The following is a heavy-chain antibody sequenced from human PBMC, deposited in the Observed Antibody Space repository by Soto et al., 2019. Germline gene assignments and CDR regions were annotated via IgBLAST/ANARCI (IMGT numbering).Heavy chain of an antibody. Sequence: LSLTCAVSGVSIHNSHSFWGWIRQPPGKGLEFIGSVYYSGGSHYNPSLKGRVTISVDTSNNQVSLRVNSVTAADTAVYYCGRVVEGATRHTDSDSWGQGMLVTVSS. CDR2: VYYSGGS. D-gene: IGHD2-15*01. J-gene: IGHJ5*02. CDR3: GRVVEGATRHTDSDS. V-gene: IGHV4-39*02. CDR1: GVSIHNSHSF.